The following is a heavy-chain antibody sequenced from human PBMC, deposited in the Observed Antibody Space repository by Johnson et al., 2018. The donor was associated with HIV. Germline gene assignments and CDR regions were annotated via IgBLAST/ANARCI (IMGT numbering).Heavy chain of an antibody. CDR1: GFTVSSNY. J-gene: IGHJ3*02. Sequence: VQLVESGGGLVQPGGSLRLSCAASGFTVSSNYMSWVRQAPGKGLEWVSVIYSGGSTYYADSVKGRFTISRDNSKNTQYIQMNSLRAEETAVYYCARPLGPPLWHDAFDIWGQGTMVTVSS. D-gene: IGHD3-16*01. CDR2: IYSGGST. V-gene: IGHV3-66*02. CDR3: ARPLGPPLWHDAFDI.